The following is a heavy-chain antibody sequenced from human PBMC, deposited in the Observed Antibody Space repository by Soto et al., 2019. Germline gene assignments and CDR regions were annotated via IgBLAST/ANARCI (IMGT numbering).Heavy chain of an antibody. D-gene: IGHD2-2*01. CDR2: ISPSGDTT. J-gene: IGHJ4*02. Sequence: EVPLLESGGGLVQPGGSLRLSCAASGFIFSTYAMTWVRQAPGKALGGVSSISPSGDTTYYSNSVKGRFTMSRDNSKNTLYLQMISLRAEDTAVYYCAKDLTMPRYYFDYWGQGTLVTVSS. V-gene: IGHV3-23*01. CDR3: AKDLTMPRYYFDY. CDR1: GFIFSTYA.